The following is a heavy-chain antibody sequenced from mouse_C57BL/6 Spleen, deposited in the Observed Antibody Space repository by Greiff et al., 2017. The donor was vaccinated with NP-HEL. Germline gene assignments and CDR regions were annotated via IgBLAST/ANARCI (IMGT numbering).Heavy chain of an antibody. D-gene: IGHD1-1*01. Sequence: QVQLKESGAELVRPGASVTLSCKASGYTFTDYEMHWVKQTPVHGLEWIGAIDPETGGTAYNQKFKGKAILTADKSSSTAYMELRSLTSEDSAVYYCTRSGRYGSSYWYFDVWGTGTTVTVSS. CDR1: GYTFTDYE. CDR2: IDPETGGT. V-gene: IGHV1-15*01. J-gene: IGHJ1*03. CDR3: TRSGRYGSSYWYFDV.